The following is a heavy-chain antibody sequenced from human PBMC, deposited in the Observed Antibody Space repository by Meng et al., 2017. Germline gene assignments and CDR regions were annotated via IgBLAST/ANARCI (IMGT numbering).Heavy chain of an antibody. V-gene: IGHV3-33*01. D-gene: IGHD2-15*01. CDR1: GFTFSSYG. Sequence: GESLKISCAASGFTFSSYGMHWVRQAPGKGLEWVAVIWYDGSNKYYADSVKGRFTISRDNSKNTLHLQMNSLRAEDTAVYYCAREGYCSGGSCYSYYYYGMDVWGQGTTVTVSS. CDR2: IWYDGSNK. J-gene: IGHJ6*02. CDR3: AREGYCSGGSCYSYYYYGMDV.